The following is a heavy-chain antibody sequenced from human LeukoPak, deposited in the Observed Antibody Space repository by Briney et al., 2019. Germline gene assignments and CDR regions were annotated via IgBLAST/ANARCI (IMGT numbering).Heavy chain of an antibody. V-gene: IGHV3-23*01. Sequence: GGSLRLSCAASGFTFSSSAMNWVRQAPGKGLEWVSAISGSGGSTYYADSVKGRFTISRDNSKNTLYLQMNSLRAEDTAVYYCAKDFFEWESPAFDIWGQGTMVTVSS. D-gene: IGHD3-3*01. CDR3: AKDFFEWESPAFDI. J-gene: IGHJ3*02. CDR2: ISGSGGST. CDR1: GFTFSSSA.